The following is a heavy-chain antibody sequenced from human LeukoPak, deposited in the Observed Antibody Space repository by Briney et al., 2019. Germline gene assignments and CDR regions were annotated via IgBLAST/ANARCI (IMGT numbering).Heavy chain of an antibody. CDR2: INWNGGST. J-gene: IGHJ4*02. D-gene: IGHD2-21*02. CDR3: AKFSLYCGGDCASSFDY. CDR1: GFTFDDYG. Sequence: RPGGSLRLSCAASGFTFDDYGMSWVRQAPGKGLEWVSGINWNGGSTGYADSVKGRFTISRDNSKNTLYLQMNSLRAEDTAVYYCAKFSLYCGGDCASSFDYWGQGTLVTVSS. V-gene: IGHV3-20*04.